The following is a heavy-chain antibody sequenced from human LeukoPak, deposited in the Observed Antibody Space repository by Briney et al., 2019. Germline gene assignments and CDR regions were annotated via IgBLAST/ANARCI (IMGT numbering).Heavy chain of an antibody. CDR1: GFTFSSYW. CDR2: IKQDGSEK. D-gene: IGHD3-10*01. V-gene: IGHV3-7*01. Sequence: GGSLRLSRAASGFTFSSYWMSWVRQAPGKGLEGVANIKQDGSEKYYVDSVKGRFTISRDNAKNSLYLQMDSLRAEDTAVYYCARDPGYGSGSYLSYWGQGTLVTVSS. J-gene: IGHJ4*02. CDR3: ARDPGYGSGSYLSY.